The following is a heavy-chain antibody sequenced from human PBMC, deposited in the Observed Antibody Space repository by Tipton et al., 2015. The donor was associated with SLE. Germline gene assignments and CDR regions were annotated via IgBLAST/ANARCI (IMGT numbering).Heavy chain of an antibody. Sequence: TLSLTCTVSGGSISSYYWSWIRQPAGKGLEWIGRIYTSGSTNYNPSLKSRVTMSVDTSKNQFSLKLSSVTAADTAVYYCARAPLIAVAGLNYSDYWGQGTLVTVSS. CDR2: IYTSGST. CDR3: ARAPLIAVAGLNYSDY. D-gene: IGHD6-19*01. CDR1: GGSISSYY. V-gene: IGHV4-4*07. J-gene: IGHJ4*02.